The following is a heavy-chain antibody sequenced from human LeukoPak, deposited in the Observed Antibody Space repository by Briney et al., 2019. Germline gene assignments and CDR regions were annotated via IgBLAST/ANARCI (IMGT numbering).Heavy chain of an antibody. D-gene: IGHD5-18*01. CDR1: GFTVSSIY. V-gene: IGHV3-53*05. J-gene: IGHJ4*02. CDR2: IYRGGST. Sequence: GGSLRLSCAASGFTVSSIYMSWVRQAPGKGLEWVSIIYRGGSTYYADSVKGRFTISRDNSKNTLYLQMNSLRAEDTAVYYCAKCPIGYSYGYLGYWGQGTLVTVSS. CDR3: AKCPIGYSYGYLGY.